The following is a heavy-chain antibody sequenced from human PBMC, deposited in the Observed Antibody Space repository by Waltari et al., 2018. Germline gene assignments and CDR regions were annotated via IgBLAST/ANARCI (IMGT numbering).Heavy chain of an antibody. J-gene: IGHJ4*02. CDR1: GFTFSSYG. V-gene: IGHV3-30*02. CDR3: AKDQFYSGVLGELIDY. CDR2: IRYDGSNK. D-gene: IGHD1-26*01. Sequence: QVQLVESGGGVVQPGGSLRLSCAESGFTFSSYGMHWVRQAPGKGLEWVAFIRYDGSNKYYADSVKGRFTISRDNSKNTLYLQMNSLRAEDTAVYYCAKDQFYSGVLGELIDYWGQGTLVTVSS.